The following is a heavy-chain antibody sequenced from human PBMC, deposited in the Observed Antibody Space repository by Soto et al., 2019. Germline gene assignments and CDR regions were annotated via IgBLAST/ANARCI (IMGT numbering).Heavy chain of an antibody. V-gene: IGHV3-9*01. CDR2: ISWNSGSI. CDR3: AKSEAIGAEYFQH. CDR1: GFTFDDYA. Sequence: EVQLVESGGGLVQPGRSLRLSCAASGFTFDDYAMHWVRQAPGKGLEWVSGISWNSGSIGYADSVKGRFTISRDNAKNSLYLQMNSLRAEDTALYYCAKSEAIGAEYFQHWGQGTLVTVSS. J-gene: IGHJ1*01. D-gene: IGHD3-22*01.